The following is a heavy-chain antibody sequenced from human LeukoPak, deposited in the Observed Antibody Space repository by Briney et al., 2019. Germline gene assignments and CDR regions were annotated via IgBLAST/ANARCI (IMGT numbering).Heavy chain of an antibody. V-gene: IGHV3-48*03. CDR3: ARDNPTTVTPYYYYGMDV. CDR1: GFTFSSYE. Sequence: GGSLRLSCAASGFTFSSYEMNWVGQAPGKGLEWVSYISSSGSTIYYADSVKGRFTISRDNAKNSLYLQMNSLRAEDTAVYYCARDNPTTVTPYYYYGMDVWGQGTTVTVSS. D-gene: IGHD4-17*01. CDR2: ISSSGSTI. J-gene: IGHJ6*02.